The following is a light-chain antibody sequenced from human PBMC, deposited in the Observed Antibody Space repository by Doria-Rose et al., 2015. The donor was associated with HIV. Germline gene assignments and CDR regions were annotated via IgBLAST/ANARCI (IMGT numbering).Light chain of an antibody. CDR2: KAS. V-gene: IGKV1-5*03. CDR1: QIIDNS. CDR3: QQYNSYSQYT. J-gene: IGKJ2*01. Sequence: DIQVTQSPPTLSASVGDRVTITCRASQIIDNSLAWYQQKPGKAPNLLIYKASSLESGVPSRLSGSGSGREFTLTISSLQPDDFATYYCQQYNSYSQYTVGQGTKRESK.